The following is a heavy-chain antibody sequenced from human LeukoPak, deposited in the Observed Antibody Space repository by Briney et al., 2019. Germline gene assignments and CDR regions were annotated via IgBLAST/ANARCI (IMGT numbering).Heavy chain of an antibody. V-gene: IGHV3-33*06. CDR2: IWYDGSNK. Sequence: GGSLRLSCAASGFTFSTHTMNWVRQAPGKGLEWVAVIWYDGSNKYYADSVKDRFTISRDNSKNTLYLQMNSLRAEDTAVYYCAKDNAYYFEYWGQGTLVTVSS. CDR3: AKDNAYYFEY. CDR1: GFTFSTHT. J-gene: IGHJ4*02.